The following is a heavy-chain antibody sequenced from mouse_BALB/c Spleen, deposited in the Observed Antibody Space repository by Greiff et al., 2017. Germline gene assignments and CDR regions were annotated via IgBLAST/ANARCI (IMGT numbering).Heavy chain of an antibody. D-gene: IGHD1-2*01. CDR1: GYSITSDYA. V-gene: IGHV3-2*02. Sequence: EVQLQESGPGLVKPSQSLSLTCTVTGYSITSDYAWNWIRQFPGNKLEWMGYISYSGSTSYNPSLKSRISITRDTSKNQFFLQLNSVTTEDTATYYCARGGGLLRLPDYYAMDYWGQGTSVTVSS. J-gene: IGHJ4*01. CDR2: ISYSGST. CDR3: ARGGGLLRLPDYYAMDY.